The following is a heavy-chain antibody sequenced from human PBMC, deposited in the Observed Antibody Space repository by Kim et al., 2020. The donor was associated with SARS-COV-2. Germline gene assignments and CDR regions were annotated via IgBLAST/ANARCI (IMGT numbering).Heavy chain of an antibody. V-gene: IGHV4-39*01. J-gene: IGHJ3*02. D-gene: IGHD3-3*01. CDR2: VSFSGTT. CDR1: GGSISTTNYF. CDR3: ARPPRGISRRAFDI. Sequence: SETLSLTCTVSGGSISTTNYFWGWIRQPPGKGLEWIATVSFSGTTYYNPSFKSRVTISIDTSKKQFSLKLSSVTAADTAMYYCARPPRGISRRAFDIWGQGTMVTVSS.